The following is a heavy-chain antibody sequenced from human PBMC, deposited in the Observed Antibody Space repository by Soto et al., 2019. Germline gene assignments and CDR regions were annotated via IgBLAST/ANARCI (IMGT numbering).Heavy chain of an antibody. D-gene: IGHD6-13*01. CDR1: GYTFTSYG. V-gene: IGHV1-18*01. CDR3: ARDVRAIAAAGYYYYYMDV. Sequence: ASVKVSCKASGYTFTSYGISWVRQAPGQGLEWMGWISAYNGNTNYAQRLQGRVTMTTDTSTSTAYMELRSLRSDDTAVYYCARDVRAIAAAGYYYYYMDVWGKGTTVTVSS. CDR2: ISAYNGNT. J-gene: IGHJ6*03.